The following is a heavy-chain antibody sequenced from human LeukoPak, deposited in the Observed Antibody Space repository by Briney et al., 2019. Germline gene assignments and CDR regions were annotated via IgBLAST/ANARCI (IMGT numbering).Heavy chain of an antibody. CDR1: GYTFTSYD. D-gene: IGHD5-12*01. J-gene: IGHJ4*02. V-gene: IGHV1-8*01. Sequence: GASVKVSCKASGYTFTSYDINWVRQATGQGLEWMGWMNPNSGNTGYAQKFQGRVTMTRNTSISTAYMELSSLRSEDTAVYYCARGLESGYEYYFDYWGQGTLVTVSS. CDR2: MNPNSGNT. CDR3: ARGLESGYEYYFDY.